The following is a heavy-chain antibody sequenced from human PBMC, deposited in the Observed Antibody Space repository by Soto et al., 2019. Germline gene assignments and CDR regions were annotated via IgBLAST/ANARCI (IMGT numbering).Heavy chain of an antibody. V-gene: IGHV4-4*02. Sequence: PSETLSLTCAVSGGSISSNNWWSWVRQPPGKGLEWIGEIFHSGSTHYSPSLKSRVTISVDKSKNHFSLNLTSVTAADTAVYYCARVYSGSYSDSWGPGTLVTVSS. D-gene: IGHD1-26*01. CDR1: GGSISSNNW. CDR3: ARVYSGSYSDS. CDR2: IFHSGST. J-gene: IGHJ4*02.